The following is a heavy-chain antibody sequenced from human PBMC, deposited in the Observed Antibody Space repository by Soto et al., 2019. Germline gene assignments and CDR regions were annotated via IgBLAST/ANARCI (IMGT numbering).Heavy chain of an antibody. CDR3: TTLRLDP. D-gene: IGHD6-25*01. J-gene: IGHJ5*02. V-gene: IGHV1-2*02. CDR1: GYTFTAFY. Sequence: ASVKVSCKASGYTFTAFYMNWVRQAPGQGLEWMGWVNPNTGLTKYAQKFRDRVTMTRDTSINTAYMELSGLTSDDTAVYYCTTLRLDPWGQGTLGTVSA. CDR2: VNPNTGLT.